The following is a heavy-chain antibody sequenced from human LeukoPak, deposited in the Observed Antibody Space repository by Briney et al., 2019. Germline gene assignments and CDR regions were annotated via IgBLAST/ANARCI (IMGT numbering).Heavy chain of an antibody. Sequence: PGGSLRLSCAASGFTFSSYAMLWVRQAPGKGLEWVAVISYDGSNKYYADSVKGRFTISRDNSKNTLYLQMNSLRAEDTAVYYCARERIVVVPAAMGGWFDPWGQGTLVTVSS. V-gene: IGHV3-30*04. CDR1: GFTFSSYA. CDR2: ISYDGSNK. CDR3: ARERIVVVPAAMGGWFDP. D-gene: IGHD2-2*01. J-gene: IGHJ5*02.